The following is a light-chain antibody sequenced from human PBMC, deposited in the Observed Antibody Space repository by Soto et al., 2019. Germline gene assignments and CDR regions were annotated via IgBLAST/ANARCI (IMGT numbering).Light chain of an antibody. V-gene: IGKV3-20*01. CDR2: NAS. Sequence: EIVLTQSPGTLSLSPGERATLSCRASQSVSNSYLAWYQQKPGQAPRLLIYNASRRATGIPDRFSGSGSGTDFTLTISRLEPEDFAVYYCQQYGSSRTFGQGTKLDIK. J-gene: IGKJ2*01. CDR1: QSVSNSY. CDR3: QQYGSSRT.